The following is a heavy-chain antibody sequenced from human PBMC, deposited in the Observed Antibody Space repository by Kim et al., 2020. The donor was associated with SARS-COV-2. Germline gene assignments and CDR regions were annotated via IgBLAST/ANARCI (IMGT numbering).Heavy chain of an antibody. D-gene: IGHD1-26*01. CDR1: GFMISDNY. CDR3: ARVVLNWEWALGF. J-gene: IGHJ4*02. V-gene: IGHV3-53*01. CDR2: IYSDDST. Sequence: GRSLRLSCAASGFMISDNYMSWVRQTPERGLEWVSAIYSDDSTYYTDSVKGRFTISRDTSKNTVYLQMNSLRAEDTAVYYCARVVLNWEWALGFWGQGTLVTVSS.